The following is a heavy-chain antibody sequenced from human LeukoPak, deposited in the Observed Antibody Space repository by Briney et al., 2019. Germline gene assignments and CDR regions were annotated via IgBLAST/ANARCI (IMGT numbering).Heavy chain of an antibody. CDR1: GGSISSSSYY. CDR3: ARVRCSGGSCPYYYYYYYMDV. J-gene: IGHJ6*03. CDR2: IHYSGST. V-gene: IGHV4-39*07. D-gene: IGHD2-15*01. Sequence: SETLSLTCTVSGGSISSSSYYWAWIRQPPGKGLEWIGSIHYSGSTYYNPSLQSRVTISIDTSKHQFSLKLRFVTAADTAVYYCARVRCSGGSCPYYYYYYYMDVWGKGTTVTVSS.